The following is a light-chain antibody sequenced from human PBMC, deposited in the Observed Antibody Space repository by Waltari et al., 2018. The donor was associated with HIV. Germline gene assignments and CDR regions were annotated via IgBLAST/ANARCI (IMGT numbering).Light chain of an antibody. V-gene: IGKV3-15*01. CDR2: GAS. J-gene: IGKJ4*01. CDR1: QSVSSN. CDR3: QQYNNWPPWVT. Sequence: EIVMTQSPATLSVSPGERATLSCRASQSVSSNLVWYQQKPGQAPRLLIYGASTRATGIPARFSGSGSGTEFTLTISSLQSEDFAVYYCQQYNNWPPWVTFGGGTKVEIK.